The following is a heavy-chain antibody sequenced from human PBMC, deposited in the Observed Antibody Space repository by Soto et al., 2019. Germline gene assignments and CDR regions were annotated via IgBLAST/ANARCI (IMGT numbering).Heavy chain of an antibody. D-gene: IGHD3-3*01. CDR3: AKDLEKVLRFLEWFSTPQYYYYYGMDV. CDR2: ISYDGSNK. V-gene: IGHV3-30*18. J-gene: IGHJ6*02. CDR1: GFTFSSYG. Sequence: GGSLRLSCAASGFTFSSYGMHWVRQAPGKGLEWVAVISYDGSNKYYADSVKGRFTISRDNSKNTLYLQMNSLRAEDTAVYYCAKDLEKVLRFLEWFSTPQYYYYYGMDVWGQGTTVTVSS.